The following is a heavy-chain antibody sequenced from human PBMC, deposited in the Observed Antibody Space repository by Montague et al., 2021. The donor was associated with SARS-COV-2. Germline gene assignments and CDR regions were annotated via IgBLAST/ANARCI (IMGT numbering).Heavy chain of an antibody. CDR1: RFSFSSRG. V-gene: IGHV3-7*01. CDR2: VEQDGSES. CDR3: ARDHYGSEDY. Sequence: SLRLSCAASRFSFSSRGMSWVRQVPGKGLEWVATVEQDGSESHYVDSVKGRFTISRDNAKSSAYLQMSSLRVEDTAVYFCARDHYGSEDYWGQGILVTVSS. D-gene: IGHD3-10*01. J-gene: IGHJ4*02.